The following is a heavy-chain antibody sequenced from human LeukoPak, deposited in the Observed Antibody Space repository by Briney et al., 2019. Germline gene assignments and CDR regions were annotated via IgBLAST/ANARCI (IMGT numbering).Heavy chain of an antibody. CDR1: GGTFSNYG. CDR3: ARDGARTTSDDDYYGMDV. CDR2: TITIFGIT. V-gene: IGHV1-69*04. Sequence: SVTVSCKASGGTFSNYGISWVRQAQGQGIEWMGRTITIFGITNYAKKLQGRVTITADKYTSTAYMELSSLRSEDTAVYYCARDGARTTSDDDYYGMDVWGQGTTVTVSS. J-gene: IGHJ6*02. D-gene: IGHD1-1*01.